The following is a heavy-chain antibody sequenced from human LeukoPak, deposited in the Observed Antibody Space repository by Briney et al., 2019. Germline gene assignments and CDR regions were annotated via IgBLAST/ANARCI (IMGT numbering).Heavy chain of an antibody. CDR2: LYHTEST. J-gene: IGHJ4*02. V-gene: IGHV4-38-2*02. CDR1: DYSICGGYF. D-gene: IGHD6-13*01. Sequence: PSETLSFTSTVSDYSICGGYFWGWIRQPPGKGLEWIGNLYHTESTWYKSSLKSRVTISIDTSKNHFSLNLGSVTAADTAVYYCARTLHTSGWCPFDYWGQGVLVSVSS. CDR3: ARTLHTSGWCPFDY.